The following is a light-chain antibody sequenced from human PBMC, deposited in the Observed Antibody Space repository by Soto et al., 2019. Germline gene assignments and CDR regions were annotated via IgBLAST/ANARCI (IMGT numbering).Light chain of an antibody. CDR2: DAS. V-gene: IGKV3-11*01. CDR3: QQRSNWPPF. J-gene: IGKJ5*01. CDR1: QSVSSY. Sequence: EIVLTQPPATLSLSPGERATLSCRASQSVSSYLAWYPQKPGQAPRLLIYDASNRATGIPARFSGSGSGTDFTLTISSLEPEDFAVYYCQQRSNWPPFFGQGTRLEI.